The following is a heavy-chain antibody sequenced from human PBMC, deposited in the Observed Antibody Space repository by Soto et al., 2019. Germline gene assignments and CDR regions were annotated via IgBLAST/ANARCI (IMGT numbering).Heavy chain of an antibody. CDR3: ARIGGYSGSDLGY. Sequence: GSGPTLVNPTETLTLNCTVSGFSLSNARMGVSWIRQPPGKALEWLAHIFSNDEKSYSTSLKSRLTISKDTSKSQVVLTMTNMDPVDTATYYCARIGGYSGSDLGYWGQGTLVTVSS. CDR2: IFSNDEK. D-gene: IGHD5-12*01. CDR1: GFSLSNARMG. J-gene: IGHJ4*02. V-gene: IGHV2-26*01.